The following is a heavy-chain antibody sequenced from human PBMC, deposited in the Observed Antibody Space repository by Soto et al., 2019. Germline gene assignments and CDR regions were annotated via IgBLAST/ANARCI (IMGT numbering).Heavy chain of an antibody. V-gene: IGHV4-59*01. J-gene: IGHJ4*02. D-gene: IGHD2-2*01. CDR3: ARSRPGFDY. CDR2: IYYSGST. Sequence: PSETLSLTCTVSGGSISSYYWNWIRQPPGKGLEWIGYIYYSGSTNNNPSLKSRVTISVDTSKNQFSLKLRSVTAADTAVYYCARSRPGFDYWGQGTLVTVSS. CDR1: GGSISSYY.